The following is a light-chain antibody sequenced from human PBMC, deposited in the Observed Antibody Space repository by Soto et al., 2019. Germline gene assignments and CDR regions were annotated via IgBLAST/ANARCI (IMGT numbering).Light chain of an antibody. CDR3: QSYEISLSGPRV. CDR1: SSNIGAGYD. CDR2: GNS. J-gene: IGLJ1*01. Sequence: QSALTQPPSVSGAPGQRVTISCTGSSSNIGAGYDVHWYQQLPGTAPKLLIYGNSNRPSGVPDRFSGSKSGTSASLAITGLQAEDVADYYCQSYEISLSGPRVFGTGTKVTVL. V-gene: IGLV1-40*01.